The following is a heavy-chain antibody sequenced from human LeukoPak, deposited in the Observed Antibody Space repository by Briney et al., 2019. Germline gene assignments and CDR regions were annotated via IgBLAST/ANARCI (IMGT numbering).Heavy chain of an antibody. CDR1: GYTFTDSY. J-gene: IGHJ6*03. V-gene: IGHV1-2*06. D-gene: IGHD3-10*01. CDR2: INPNSGDP. CDR3: AREHTFGPYYYYMDV. Sequence: ASVKVSCKTSGYTFTDSYIHWVRQAPGQGLEWMGRINPNSGDPNYAQKFQGRVTITADESTSTAYMELSSLRSEDTAVYYCAREHTFGPYYYYMDVRGKGTTVTISS.